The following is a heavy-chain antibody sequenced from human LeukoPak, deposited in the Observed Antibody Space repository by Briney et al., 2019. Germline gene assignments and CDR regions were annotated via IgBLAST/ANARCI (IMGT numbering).Heavy chain of an antibody. CDR2: IIPIFGTA. Sequence: ASVKVTCKASGGTFSSYAISWVRQAPGQGLEWMGGIIPIFGTANYAQKFQGRVTITTDESTSTAYMELSSLRSEDTAVYYCARDLGGSYLTSAFDIWGQGTMVTVSS. D-gene: IGHD1-26*01. CDR1: GGTFSSYA. V-gene: IGHV1-69*05. J-gene: IGHJ3*02. CDR3: ARDLGGSYLTSAFDI.